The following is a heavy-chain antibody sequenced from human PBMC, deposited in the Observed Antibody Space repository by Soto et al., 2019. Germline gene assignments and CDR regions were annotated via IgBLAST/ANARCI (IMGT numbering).Heavy chain of an antibody. CDR2: INPDASEK. J-gene: IGHJ4*02. Sequence: EVQLVESGGGLVQPGGSLRLSCAASGFTFSTSWMDWVRQAPGKGLEWVANINPDASEKYYVDSVGGRFTVSRDNAKNSVYLQMNSLRAEDTAVYFCSRSLNDWGQGTLVTVSS. CDR3: SRSLND. V-gene: IGHV3-7*04. CDR1: GFTFSTSW.